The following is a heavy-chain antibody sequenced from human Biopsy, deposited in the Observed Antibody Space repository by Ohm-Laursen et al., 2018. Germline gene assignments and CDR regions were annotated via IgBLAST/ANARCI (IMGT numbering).Heavy chain of an antibody. D-gene: IGHD2-15*01. J-gene: IGHJ5*01. CDR3: ARAGRYCSGGGCYSWFDS. CDR1: GFSFSDNY. V-gene: IGHV3-72*01. CDR2: IRDKANSYTT. Sequence: SLRLSCAASGFSFSDNYMDWVRQAPGKGLEWVGRIRDKANSYTTDYAASVKGRFTISRDDSKNSLYLKMNSLKDEDTALYYCARAGRYCSGGGCYSWFDSWGQGTLVTVSS.